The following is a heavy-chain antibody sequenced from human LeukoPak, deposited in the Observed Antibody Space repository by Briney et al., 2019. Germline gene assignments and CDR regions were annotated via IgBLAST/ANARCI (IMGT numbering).Heavy chain of an antibody. CDR3: ERDFRATFGGVMASAFDY. V-gene: IGHV1-46*01. CDR2: INPVGGGT. Sequence: ASVKVSCKASGYTFTDHYMHWVRQAPGQGLEWMGIINPVGGGTTYAQHFQGRVTMTRDTSTSTVYMELRSLRSEDTAVYYCERDFRATFGGVMASAFDYWGKGTTVTVSS. D-gene: IGHD3-16*01. J-gene: IGHJ4*03. CDR1: GYTFTDHY.